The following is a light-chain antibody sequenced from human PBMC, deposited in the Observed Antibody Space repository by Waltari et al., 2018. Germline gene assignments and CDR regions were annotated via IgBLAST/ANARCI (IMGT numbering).Light chain of an antibody. Sequence: DIVMTQSPDSLAVSLGERATINCKSSQSVLYNPNNKNYLAWYQQKPGQAPRLLISGASTGATGVPARFSGSGSGTEFTLTISSLQSEDFAIYYCQQHNNWPLTFGGGTKVESK. CDR1: QSVLYNPNNKNY. J-gene: IGKJ4*01. CDR2: GAS. CDR3: QQHNNWPLT. V-gene: IGKV4-1*01.